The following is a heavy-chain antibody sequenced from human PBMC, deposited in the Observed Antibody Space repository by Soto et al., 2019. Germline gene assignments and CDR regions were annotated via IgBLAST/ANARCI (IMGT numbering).Heavy chain of an antibody. CDR2: ISGSGGST. Sequence: EVQLLESGGGLVQPGGSLRLSCAASGFTFSSYAMSWVRQAPGKGLEWVSAISGSGGSTYYADSVKGRFTISRDNSKNTLYLQLKSLRPEDEAVYYCGKGVSYYYASSGYYFDFWGQGTLVTVSS. CDR1: GFTFSSYA. D-gene: IGHD3-22*01. J-gene: IGHJ4*02. CDR3: GKGVSYYYASSGYYFDF. V-gene: IGHV3-23*01.